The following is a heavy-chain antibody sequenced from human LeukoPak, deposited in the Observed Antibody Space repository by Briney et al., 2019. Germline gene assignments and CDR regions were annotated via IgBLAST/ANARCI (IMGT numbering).Heavy chain of an antibody. CDR2: ISISGSTK. J-gene: IGHJ4*02. CDR1: GFTFSSYE. Sequence: PGGSLTLSCAASGFTFSSYEMNWVRQAPGKGLKGVSYISISGSTKYYAAPVKGRFTISRDNAKNSLYLQMNSLRAEDTAVYYCARRGAAAGKLDYWGQGTLVTVSS. D-gene: IGHD6-13*01. CDR3: ARRGAAAGKLDY. V-gene: IGHV3-48*03.